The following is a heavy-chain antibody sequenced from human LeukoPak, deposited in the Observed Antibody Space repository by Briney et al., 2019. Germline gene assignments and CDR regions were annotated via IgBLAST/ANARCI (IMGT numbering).Heavy chain of an antibody. V-gene: IGHV1-69*05. CDR1: GGTFSSTV. Sequence: SVKVSCKASGGTFSSTVISWLRQAHGQGLEWMGGSIPIFGRTNYAQKFQGRVTITTDESTGTAYMELSSLRSEDTAVYYCARDVFSRDPHYGGPVHDWGQGTLVTVSS. CDR3: ARDVFSRDPHYGGPVHD. D-gene: IGHD4/OR15-4a*01. J-gene: IGHJ4*02. CDR2: SIPIFGRT.